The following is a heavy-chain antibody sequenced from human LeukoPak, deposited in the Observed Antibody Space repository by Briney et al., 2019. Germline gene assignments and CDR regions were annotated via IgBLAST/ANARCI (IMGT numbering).Heavy chain of an antibody. J-gene: IGHJ3*02. V-gene: IGHV5-51*01. Sequence: GESLKISCKGSGYSFTSYWIGWVRQMPGKGLEWMGIIYPGDSDTRYSPSFQGQVTISADKSISTAYLQWSSLKASDTAMYYCASPGNYYYDSSGYWDDAFEIWGQGTMVTVSS. CDR2: IYPGDSDT. CDR1: GYSFTSYW. D-gene: IGHD3-22*01. CDR3: ASPGNYYYDSSGYWDDAFEI.